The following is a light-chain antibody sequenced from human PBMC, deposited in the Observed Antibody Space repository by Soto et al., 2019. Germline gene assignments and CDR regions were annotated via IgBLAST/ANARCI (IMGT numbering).Light chain of an antibody. CDR3: QYYDDSPMYT. V-gene: IGKV3-20*01. Sequence: EIVLTQSPGTLSLSPGGRATLSCRASQSVSISLAWYQQKPGQAPRLLIFTASSRVCGIPDRLSGSGSGTDFNLTISRLEPKEFALFYCQYYDDSPMYTFGQGTKLEIK. CDR2: TAS. J-gene: IGKJ2*01. CDR1: QSVSIS.